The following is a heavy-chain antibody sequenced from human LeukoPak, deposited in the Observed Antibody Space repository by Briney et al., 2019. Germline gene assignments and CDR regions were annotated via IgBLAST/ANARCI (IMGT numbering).Heavy chain of an antibody. CDR1: GFTFSSYW. J-gene: IGHJ4*02. Sequence: GGSLRLSCAASGFTFSSYWMSGVRQAPGKGLEWVANIKQDGSEKYYVDSVKGRFTISRDNAKNSLYLQMNSLRAEDTAVYYCARDKNVLLWFGELDYWGQGTLVTVSS. V-gene: IGHV3-7*01. CDR2: IKQDGSEK. D-gene: IGHD3-10*01. CDR3: ARDKNVLLWFGELDY.